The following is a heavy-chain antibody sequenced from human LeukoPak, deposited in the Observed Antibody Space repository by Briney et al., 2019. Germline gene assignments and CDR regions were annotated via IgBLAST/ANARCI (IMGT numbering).Heavy chain of an antibody. J-gene: IGHJ6*02. D-gene: IGHD6-13*01. CDR2: ISWNRGSI. Sequence: PGRSLRLSCAASGFTFDDYAMHWVRQAPGKGLEWVSGISWNRGSIGYADSVKGRFTISRDNAKNSLYLQMNSLRAEDTALYYCAKDNGGSSSLYYYYGMDVWGQGTTVTVSS. V-gene: IGHV3-9*01. CDR1: GFTFDDYA. CDR3: AKDNGGSSSLYYYYGMDV.